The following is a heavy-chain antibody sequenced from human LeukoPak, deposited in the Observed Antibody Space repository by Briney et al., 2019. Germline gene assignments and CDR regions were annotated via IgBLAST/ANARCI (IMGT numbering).Heavy chain of an antibody. CDR1: GFTFSSYA. Sequence: PGGSLRLSCAASGFTFSSYAMSWVRQAPGKGLEWVSAISGSGGSTYYADSVKGRFTISRDNSKNTLYLQMNSLGAEDTAVYYCAKDITAVTTSALGDWGQGTLVTVSS. D-gene: IGHD4-17*01. V-gene: IGHV3-23*01. J-gene: IGHJ4*02. CDR3: AKDITAVTTSALGD. CDR2: ISGSGGST.